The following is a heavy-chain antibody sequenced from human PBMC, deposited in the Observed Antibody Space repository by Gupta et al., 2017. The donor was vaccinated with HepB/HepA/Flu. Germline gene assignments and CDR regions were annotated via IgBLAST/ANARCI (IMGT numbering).Heavy chain of an antibody. J-gene: IGHJ4*02. CDR1: GDSISSTNW. CDR2: IHHSGSA. V-gene: IGHV4-4*02. Sequence: QVQLQESGPGLVKPSETLSLTCAVSGDSISSTNWWSWVRQPPATGLEWIGEIHHSGSAHYNPSLKSRVTISVDQSKNQFSLKLTSVTAADTAVYYCARTRCTTTSCFVVDYWGQGTLVTVSS. D-gene: IGHD2-2*01. CDR3: ARTRCTTTSCFVVDY.